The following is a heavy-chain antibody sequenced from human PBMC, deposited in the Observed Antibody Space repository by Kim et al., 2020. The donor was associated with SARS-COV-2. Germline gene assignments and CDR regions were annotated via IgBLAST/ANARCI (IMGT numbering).Heavy chain of an antibody. CDR2: INAGNGNT. D-gene: IGHD1-1*01. CDR3: ARWIIGGWKGGDY. CDR1: GYTFTSYA. J-gene: IGHJ4*02. Sequence: ASVKVSCKASGYTFTSYAMHWVRQAPGQRLEWMGWINAGNGNTKYSQKFQGRVTITRDTSASTAYMELSSLRFEDTAVYYCARWIIGGWKGGDYWGQGTLVTVSS. V-gene: IGHV1-3*01.